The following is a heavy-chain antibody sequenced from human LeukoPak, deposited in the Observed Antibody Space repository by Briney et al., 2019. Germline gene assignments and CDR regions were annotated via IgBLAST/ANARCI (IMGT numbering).Heavy chain of an antibody. CDR2: IYYSGST. J-gene: IGHJ4*02. V-gene: IGHV4-59*12. CDR3: ARVKGIGYPHY. Sequence: SETLSLTCTVSGGSISSYYWSWIRQPPGKGLEWIGYIYYSGSTNYNPSLKSRVTISVDTSKNQFSLKLSSVTAADTAVYYCARVKGIGYPHYWGQGTLVTVSS. CDR1: GGSISSYY. D-gene: IGHD6-25*01.